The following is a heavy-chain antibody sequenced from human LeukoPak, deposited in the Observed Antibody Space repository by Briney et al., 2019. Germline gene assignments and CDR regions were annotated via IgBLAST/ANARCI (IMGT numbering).Heavy chain of an antibody. Sequence: GGSLRLSCAASGFSFSAYPMGWVRQAPGKGLEWVANMNQDGSEQYYVDSVKGRFTISRDNGKKSLYLQMNSLRAEDTAVYYCSRGQGCAYWGQGTLVTVSS. J-gene: IGHJ4*02. V-gene: IGHV3-7*04. CDR3: SRGQGCAY. CDR2: MNQDGSEQ. CDR1: GFSFSAYP. D-gene: IGHD2-8*01.